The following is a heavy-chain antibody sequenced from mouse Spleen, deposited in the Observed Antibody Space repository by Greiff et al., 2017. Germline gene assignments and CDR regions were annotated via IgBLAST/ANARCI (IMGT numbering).Heavy chain of an antibody. D-gene: IGHD1-1*01. CDR1: GFSLTSYA. CDR3: ARNWRGSSYRTYYAMDY. CDR2: IWTGGGT. Sequence: VKLMESGPGLVAPSQSLSITCTVSGFSLTSYAISWVRQPPGKGLEWLGVIWTGGGTNYNSALKSRLSISKDNSKSQVFLKMNSLQTDDTARYYCARNWRGSSYRTYYAMDYWGQGTSVTVSS. V-gene: IGHV2-9-1*01. J-gene: IGHJ4*01.